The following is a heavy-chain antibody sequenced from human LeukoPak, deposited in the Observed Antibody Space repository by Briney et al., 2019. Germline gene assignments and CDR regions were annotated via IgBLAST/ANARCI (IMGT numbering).Heavy chain of an antibody. CDR2: ISNDGSDK. Sequence: PGRSLRLSCAASGFTFSSYGMHWARQAPGKGLEWVAVISNDGSDKYYGDYVKGRFTISRVNSKNTLYLQMNSLRAEDTAVYYCAKDGDIGAAGYYFDYWGQGTLVTVSS. CDR3: AKDGDIGAAGYYFDY. D-gene: IGHD6-13*01. J-gene: IGHJ4*02. CDR1: GFTFSSYG. V-gene: IGHV3-30*18.